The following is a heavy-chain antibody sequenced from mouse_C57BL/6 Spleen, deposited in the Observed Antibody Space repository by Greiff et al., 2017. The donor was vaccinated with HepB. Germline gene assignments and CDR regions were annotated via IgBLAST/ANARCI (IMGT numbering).Heavy chain of an antibody. D-gene: IGHD2-2*01. J-gene: IGHJ3*01. CDR3: TRDWTYGYPFAY. Sequence: EVKLVESGEGLVKPGGSLKLSCAASGFTFSSYAMSWVRQTPEKRLEWVAYISSGGDYIYYADTVKGRFTISRDNARNTLYLQMSSLKSEDTAMYYCTRDWTYGYPFAYWGQGTLVTVSA. CDR1: GFTFSSYA. V-gene: IGHV5-9-1*02. CDR2: ISSGGDYI.